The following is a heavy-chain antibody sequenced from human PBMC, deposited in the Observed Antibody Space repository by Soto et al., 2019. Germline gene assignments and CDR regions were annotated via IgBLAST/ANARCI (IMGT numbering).Heavy chain of an antibody. CDR1: GFTFSSYG. Sequence: QVQLAESGGGVVQPGRSLRLSCAASGFTFSSYGMHWVRQAPGKGLEWVAVISYDGSNKYYADSVKGRFTISRDNSKNTLYLQMNSLRAEDTAVYYCAKDRPPTGTRRYFDYWGQGTLVTVSS. D-gene: IGHD1-1*01. J-gene: IGHJ4*02. V-gene: IGHV3-30*18. CDR3: AKDRPPTGTRRYFDY. CDR2: ISYDGSNK.